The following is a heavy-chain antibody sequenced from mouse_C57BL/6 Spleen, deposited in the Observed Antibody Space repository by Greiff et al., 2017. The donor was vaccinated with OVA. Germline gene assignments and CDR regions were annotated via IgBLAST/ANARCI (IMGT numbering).Heavy chain of an antibody. CDR3: ARESTTVGGYFDV. Sequence: ESGPGLVKPSQSLSLTCSVTGYSITSGYYWNWIRQFPGNQLEWMGYISYDGSNNYNPSLKNRISITRDTSKNQFFLKLNSVTTEDTATYYCARESTTVGGYFDVWGTGTTVTVSS. D-gene: IGHD1-1*01. J-gene: IGHJ1*03. CDR1: GYSITSGYY. CDR2: ISYDGSN. V-gene: IGHV3-6*01.